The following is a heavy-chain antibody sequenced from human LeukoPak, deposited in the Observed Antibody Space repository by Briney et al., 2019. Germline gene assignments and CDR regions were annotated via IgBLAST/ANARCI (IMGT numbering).Heavy chain of an antibody. Sequence: SVKVSCKASGGTFSSYAISWVRQAPGQGLEWMGGIIPIFGTANYAQKFQGRVTITADESTSTAYMELSSLRSEDTAVYYCATDLPRYYDSTSMLSSYWGQGTLVTVSS. CDR1: GGTFSSYA. V-gene: IGHV1-69*13. D-gene: IGHD3-22*01. J-gene: IGHJ4*02. CDR3: ATDLPRYYDSTSMLSSY. CDR2: IIPIFGTA.